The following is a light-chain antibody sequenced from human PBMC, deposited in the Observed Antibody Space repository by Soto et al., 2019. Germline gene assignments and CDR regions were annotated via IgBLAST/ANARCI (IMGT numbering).Light chain of an antibody. V-gene: IGLV1-44*01. CDR3: SAWDDSLHTVL. CDR2: SHN. Sequence: QSVLTQPPSVSGTPGPRVTISCSGSNSNIGSITVNWYLQRPGTAPKLLVYSHNLRASGVPDRFSGSKSGTSASLANSGLQSVDEGDYYCSAWDDSLHTVLFGGGTKLTVL. J-gene: IGLJ2*01. CDR1: NSNIGSIT.